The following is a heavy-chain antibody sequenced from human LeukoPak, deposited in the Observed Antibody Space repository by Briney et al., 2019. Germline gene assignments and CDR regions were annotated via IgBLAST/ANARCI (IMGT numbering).Heavy chain of an antibody. V-gene: IGHV4-59*01. J-gene: IGHJ4*02. CDR1: GFTFSTYW. D-gene: IGHD2-21*02. Sequence: KPGGSLRLSSAASGFTFSTYWMSWIRQPPGNGLECIGYIYYSGSTNYNPSLKSRVTISVDKSKNQFSLKLSSVTAADTAVYYCARGSATAGYFDYWGQGTLVSVSS. CDR2: IYYSGST. CDR3: ARGSATAGYFDY.